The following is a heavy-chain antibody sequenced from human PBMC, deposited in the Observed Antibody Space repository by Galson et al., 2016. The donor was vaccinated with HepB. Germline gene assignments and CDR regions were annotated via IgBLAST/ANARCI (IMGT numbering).Heavy chain of an antibody. D-gene: IGHD3-16*01. V-gene: IGHV1-18*01. CDR1: GYTFTSYG. CDR2: ISTYNDNT. Sequence: CKASGYTFTSYGISWVRQAPGQGLEWMGWISTYNDNTNYAQTLQGRVSMTTDTSTSTAYMELRSLGSDDTAVYYCARVPAPYNYYCGMDVWGQGTTVTVSS. CDR3: ARVPAPYNYYCGMDV. J-gene: IGHJ6*02.